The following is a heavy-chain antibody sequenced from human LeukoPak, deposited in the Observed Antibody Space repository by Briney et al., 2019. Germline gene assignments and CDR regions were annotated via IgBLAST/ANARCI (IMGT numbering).Heavy chain of an antibody. CDR2: ISGSGGST. D-gene: IGHD6-13*01. Sequence: GGSLRLSCAASGFTFSSYGMSWVRQAPGKGLEWVSAISGSGGSTYYADSVKGRFTISRDNSKNTLYLQMNSLRAEDTAVYYCAKVSGSSSWYSYYYYMDVWGKGTTVTISS. V-gene: IGHV3-23*01. CDR3: AKVSGSSSWYSYYYYMDV. J-gene: IGHJ6*03. CDR1: GFTFSSYG.